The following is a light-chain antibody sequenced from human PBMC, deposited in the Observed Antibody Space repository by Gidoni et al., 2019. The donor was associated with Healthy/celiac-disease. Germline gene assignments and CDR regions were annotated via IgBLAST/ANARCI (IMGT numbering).Light chain of an antibody. Sequence: EIVLTQSPGTLSVSPGERATLSCRASQSVSSSYLAWYQQKPGQAPRLRIYGASSRATGSPDRFRGSGSGTDFTLTISRLDPEYFAVYYCQQYGSSPWTFGQXTKVEIK. CDR1: QSVSSSY. V-gene: IGKV3-20*01. J-gene: IGKJ1*01. CDR2: GAS. CDR3: QQYGSSPWT.